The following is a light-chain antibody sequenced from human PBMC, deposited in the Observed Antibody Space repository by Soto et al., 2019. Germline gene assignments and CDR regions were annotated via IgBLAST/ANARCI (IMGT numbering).Light chain of an antibody. Sequence: QSALTQPASVSGSPGQSITISCTGTSSDVGGYNYVSWYQQHPGKAPKLMFYDVSNRPSGVSNRFSGSKSGNTASLTISGLQAEDEADYYCSSYTSSSTVVFGGGTKVTVL. CDR3: SSYTSSSTVV. CDR1: SSDVGGYNY. J-gene: IGLJ2*01. CDR2: DVS. V-gene: IGLV2-14*01.